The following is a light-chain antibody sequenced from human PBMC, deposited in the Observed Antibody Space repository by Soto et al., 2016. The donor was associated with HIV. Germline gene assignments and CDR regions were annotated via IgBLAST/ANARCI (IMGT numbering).Light chain of an antibody. Sequence: SYVLNQSPSVSVSPGQTVTITCSGPSLGNHYTCWYQQKSGQAPVLVIYEDSRRPSGIPGRFSGSSPGVTATLTISDVQPTDEADYYCQVWDSSSAQGVFGGGTKLTVL. CDR2: EDS. V-gene: IGLV3-1*01. CDR3: QVWDSSSAQGV. J-gene: IGLJ2*01. CDR1: SLGNHY.